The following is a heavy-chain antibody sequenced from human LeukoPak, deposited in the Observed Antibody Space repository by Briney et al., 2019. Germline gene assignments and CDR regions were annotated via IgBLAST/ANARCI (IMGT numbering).Heavy chain of an antibody. J-gene: IGHJ3*02. V-gene: IGHV3-7*01. D-gene: IGHD3-16*01. CDR1: GFTFSRYL. CDR2: IKADGSKE. Sequence: GGSLRLSCRASGFTFSRYLMTWVRQGPGKGLEWVANIKADGSKEYYVDSVMGRFTISRDNAQNSLYLQMNSLRAEDTAVYYCAIVGEYPDAFDIWGQGTMVTVSS. CDR3: AIVGEYPDAFDI.